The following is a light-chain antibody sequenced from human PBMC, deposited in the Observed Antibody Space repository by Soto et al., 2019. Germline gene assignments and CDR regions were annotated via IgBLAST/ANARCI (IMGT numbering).Light chain of an antibody. CDR3: QQYDSNWT. J-gene: IGKJ1*01. V-gene: IGKV1-5*03. Sequence: DIQMTQSPSTLSASVGDRVTITCRASQSISSWLAWYQQKPGKAPNLLIYKASSLESGVPSRFGGSGSGTEFALTISSLQPDDFATYYCQQYDSNWTFGQGTKVDTK. CDR2: KAS. CDR1: QSISSW.